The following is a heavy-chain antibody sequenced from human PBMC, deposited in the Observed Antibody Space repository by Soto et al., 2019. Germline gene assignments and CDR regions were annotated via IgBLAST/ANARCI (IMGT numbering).Heavy chain of an antibody. D-gene: IGHD1-1*01. J-gene: IGHJ4*02. CDR3: ARHDWNGVDY. Sequence: QLQLQESGPGLVKPSETLSLTCTVSGGSISSSSYFWGWIRQPPGKGLEWIGSISYNESTYYTPSLNSRVTITVDTSKNQYSLKLSSVTAADTAVYYCARHDWNGVDYWGQGTLVTVSS. CDR1: GGSISSSSYF. V-gene: IGHV4-39*01. CDR2: ISYNEST.